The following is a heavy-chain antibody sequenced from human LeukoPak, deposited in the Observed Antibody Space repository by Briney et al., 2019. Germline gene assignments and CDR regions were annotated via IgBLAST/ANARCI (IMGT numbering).Heavy chain of an antibody. Sequence: SETLSLTCTVSGGSISSHYWSWIRQPPGKGLEWIGYIYYSGSTNYNPSLKSRVTISVDTSKNLFSLKLSSVTAADTAVYYCARGEWGNWFDPWGQGTLVTVSS. J-gene: IGHJ5*02. CDR3: ARGEWGNWFDP. D-gene: IGHD1-26*01. CDR2: IYYSGST. V-gene: IGHV4-59*11. CDR1: GGSISSHY.